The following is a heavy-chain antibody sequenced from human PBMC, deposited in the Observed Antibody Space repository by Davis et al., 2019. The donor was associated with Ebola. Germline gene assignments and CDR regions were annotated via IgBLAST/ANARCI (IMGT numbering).Heavy chain of an antibody. V-gene: IGHV4-4*02. Sequence: MPSETLSLTCAVSGGSISSSNWWSWVRQPPGKGLEWIGEIYHSGSTNYNPSLKSRVTISVDTSKNQFSLKLSSVTAADTAVYYCARGDFWSGYGRWGQGTLVTVSS. CDR3: ARGDFWSGYGR. CDR2: IYHSGST. J-gene: IGHJ4*02. D-gene: IGHD3-3*01. CDR1: GGSISSSNW.